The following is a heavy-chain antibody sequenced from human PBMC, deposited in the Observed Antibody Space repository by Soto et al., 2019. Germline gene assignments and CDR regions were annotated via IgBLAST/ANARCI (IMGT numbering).Heavy chain of an antibody. CDR2: IKSKTHGGTT. CDR3: TTEPQVWFGELYYGMDV. Sequence: GGSLRLSCAASGFTFSNAWMNWVRQAPGKGLEWVGRIKSKTHGGTTDYAAPVKGRFTISRDDSKNTLYLQMNSLKTEDTAVYYCTTEPQVWFGELYYGMDVWGQGTTVTVSS. CDR1: GFTFSNAW. J-gene: IGHJ6*02. V-gene: IGHV3-15*07. D-gene: IGHD3-10*01.